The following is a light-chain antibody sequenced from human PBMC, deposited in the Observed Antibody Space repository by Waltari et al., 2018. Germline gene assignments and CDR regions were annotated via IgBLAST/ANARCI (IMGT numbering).Light chain of an antibody. Sequence: EIVLTQSPGTLSLSPGERATLSCRASQSVSSSYLAWYQQKPGQAPRLLIHGASSRATGIPARFSGSGSGTDFTLTISRLEPEDFAVYYCQQYGSSPRFTFGPGTKVDIK. J-gene: IGKJ3*01. CDR1: QSVSSSY. CDR3: QQYGSSPRFT. CDR2: GAS. V-gene: IGKV3-20*01.